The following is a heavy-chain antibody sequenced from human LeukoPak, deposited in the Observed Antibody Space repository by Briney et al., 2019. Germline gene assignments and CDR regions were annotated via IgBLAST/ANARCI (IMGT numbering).Heavy chain of an antibody. CDR2: ISCSCKTI. V-gene: IGHV3-11*01. D-gene: IGHD3-22*01. CDR1: VFIFRHYY. J-gene: IGHJ4*02. CDR3: ARQGDYYSSGYYLPEGY. Sequence: PGGSLRLSCAVSVFIFRHYYVRCTPHPPGKGRVCVSYISCSCKTIYYADSVKRRLNIYRDNAKNSLYLQMNSVRAEDTAVYYCARQGDYYSSGYYLPEGYWGQGTLVTVSS.